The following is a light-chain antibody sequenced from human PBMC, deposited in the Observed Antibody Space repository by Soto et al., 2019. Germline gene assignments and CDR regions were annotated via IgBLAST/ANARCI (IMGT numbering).Light chain of an antibody. CDR2: KAS. J-gene: IGKJ1*01. CDR1: QSISSW. V-gene: IGKV1-5*03. CDR3: KEYNSYART. Sequence: DIHMTQSPSTLSASVGDRVTITCRASQSISSWLAWYQQKPGKAPKVLIYKASSLESGVPSRFSGSGSGTEFTLTISDMQPDDFATYYCKEYNSYARTFGQGTKVEIK.